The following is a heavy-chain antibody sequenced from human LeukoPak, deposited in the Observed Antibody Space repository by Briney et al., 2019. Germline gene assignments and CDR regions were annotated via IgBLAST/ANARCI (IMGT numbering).Heavy chain of an antibody. Sequence: GGSLRLSCAASGFTFSSYSMNWVRQAPGKGLEWVSSITSSSSYIYYADSVKGRFTISRDNAKNSLYLQMNSLRAEDTAVYYCARVSGLRFLEWLSGGYYFDYWGQGTLVTVSS. D-gene: IGHD3-3*01. J-gene: IGHJ4*02. V-gene: IGHV3-21*01. CDR3: ARVSGLRFLEWLSGGYYFDY. CDR1: GFTFSSYS. CDR2: ITSSSSYI.